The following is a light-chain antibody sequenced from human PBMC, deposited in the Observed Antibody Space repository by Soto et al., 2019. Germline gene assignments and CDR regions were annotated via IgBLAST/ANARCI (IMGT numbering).Light chain of an antibody. V-gene: IGKV1-6*01. Sequence: AIPITQAPSSLSPYVEDRVTITCRASQGIRNDLGWYQQKPGKAPKLLIYAASSLKSGVPSRFSGSGSGTDFTLTICCLQPEDFATYCCLEDYNYPWTFCHVTKV. J-gene: IGKJ1*01. CDR1: QGIRND. CDR3: LEDYNYPWT. CDR2: AAS.